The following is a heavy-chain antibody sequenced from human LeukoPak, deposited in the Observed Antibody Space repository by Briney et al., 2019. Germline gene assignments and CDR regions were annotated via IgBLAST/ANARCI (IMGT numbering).Heavy chain of an antibody. Sequence: PGGSLRLSCAASGFTFSSYSMNWVRQAPGKGLEWVSYISSSSSTIYYADSVKGRFTISRDNAKNSLYLQMNSLRAEDTAVYYCVSGLRYFDWLLFGAFDIWGQGTMVTVSS. CDR3: VSGLRYFDWLLFGAFDI. CDR2: ISSSSSTI. J-gene: IGHJ3*02. CDR1: GFTFSSYS. V-gene: IGHV3-48*01. D-gene: IGHD3-9*01.